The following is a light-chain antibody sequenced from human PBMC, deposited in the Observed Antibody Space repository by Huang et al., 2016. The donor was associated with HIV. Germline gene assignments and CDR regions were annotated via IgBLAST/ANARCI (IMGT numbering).Light chain of an antibody. CDR2: LAS. CDR3: QQYYSSPCT. Sequence: DIVMTQSPDSLAVSLGERATINCKSSQSVLYSSNNKNYLAWYQQKPGQPPKVLIYLASTRESGVPDRFSGSGSGTDFTLTISSLQAEDVAVYYCQQYYSSPCTFGQGTKLEIK. J-gene: IGKJ2*02. CDR1: QSVLYSSNNKNY. V-gene: IGKV4-1*01.